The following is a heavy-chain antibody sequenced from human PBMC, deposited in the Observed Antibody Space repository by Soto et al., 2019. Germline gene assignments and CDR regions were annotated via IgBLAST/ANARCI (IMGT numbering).Heavy chain of an antibody. CDR3: AKVQRSGGMVQWANYYYYGMDV. CDR2: IWYDGSNK. V-gene: IGHV3-33*06. CDR1: GFTFSSYG. J-gene: IGHJ6*02. D-gene: IGHD2-15*01. Sequence: QVQLVESGGGVVQPGRSLRLSCAASGFTFSSYGMHWVRQAPGKGLEWVAVIWYDGSNKYYADSVKGRFTISRDNSKNTLYLQMNSLRAEDTAVYYCAKVQRSGGMVQWANYYYYGMDVWGQGTTVTVSS.